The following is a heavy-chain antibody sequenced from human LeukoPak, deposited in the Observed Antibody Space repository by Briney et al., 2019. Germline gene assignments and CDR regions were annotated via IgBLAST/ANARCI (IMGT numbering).Heavy chain of an antibody. D-gene: IGHD5-18*01. CDR3: ARILNGYSYGCMDV. V-gene: IGHV4-61*05. CDR1: GGSISSSSYY. Sequence: PSETLSLTCTVSGGSISSSSYYWGWIRQPPGKGLEWIGYIYYSGSTNYNPSLKSRVTISVDTSKNQFSLKLSSVTAADTAVYYCARILNGYSYGCMDVWGQGTTVTVSS. CDR2: IYYSGST. J-gene: IGHJ6*02.